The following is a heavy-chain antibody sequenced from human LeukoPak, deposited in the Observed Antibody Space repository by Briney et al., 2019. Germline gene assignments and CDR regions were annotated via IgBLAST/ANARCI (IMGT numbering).Heavy chain of an antibody. Sequence: GGSLRPSCAVSGLRFGSFWMSWVRQAPGKGLEWVANINQDGSERYFVDSVRGRFTISRDNSKNSLHLQMNTLRAEDTAVYYCARERDGRFFDYWGQGTLVTVSS. CDR3: ARERDGRFFDY. D-gene: IGHD5-24*01. CDR2: INQDGSER. CDR1: GLRFGSFW. J-gene: IGHJ4*02. V-gene: IGHV3-7*01.